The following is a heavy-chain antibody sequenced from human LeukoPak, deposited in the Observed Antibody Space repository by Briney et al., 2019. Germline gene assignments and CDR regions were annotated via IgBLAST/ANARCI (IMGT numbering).Heavy chain of an antibody. CDR1: GFTFSSYA. Sequence: GGSLRLSCAASGFTFSSYAMHWVRQAPGKGLEWVAVISYDGSNKYYADSVKGRFTISRDNSKNTLYLQMNSLRAEDTAVYYCARESHYDILTGRYPVVDYWGQGTLVTVSS. D-gene: IGHD3-9*01. CDR2: ISYDGSNK. V-gene: IGHV3-30-3*01. J-gene: IGHJ4*02. CDR3: ARESHYDILTGRYPVVDY.